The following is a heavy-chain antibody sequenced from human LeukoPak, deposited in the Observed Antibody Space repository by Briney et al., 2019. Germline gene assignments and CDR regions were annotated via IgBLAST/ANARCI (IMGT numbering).Heavy chain of an antibody. D-gene: IGHD3-3*01. CDR3: AREAQVFYDFWSGYQSRYFDY. CDR1: GVSFSGYY. V-gene: IGHV4-34*01. CDR2: ITHSGST. J-gene: IGHJ4*02. Sequence: PSETLSLTCAVYGVSFSGYYWSWIRQTPGKGLEWIREITHSGSTNYAPSLKSRVTISVDTSKNQFSLKLSAVTAADTAVYYCAREAQVFYDFWSGYQSRYFDYWGQGTLVTVSS.